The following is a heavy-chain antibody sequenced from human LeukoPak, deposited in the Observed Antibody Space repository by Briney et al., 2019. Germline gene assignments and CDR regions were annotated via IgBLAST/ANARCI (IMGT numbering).Heavy chain of an antibody. CDR2: ITDSGGNT. D-gene: IGHD2-21*02. Sequence: TGGSLRLSCAASGFTFSSYAMNWVRQAPGKGLEWVSGITDSGGNTYYADSVKGRFTISRDNSKNTLYLQMNSLRVDDMAVYYCAKRLGDPRAFDYWGQGTLVTVSS. J-gene: IGHJ4*02. CDR1: GFTFSSYA. CDR3: AKRLGDPRAFDY. V-gene: IGHV3-23*01.